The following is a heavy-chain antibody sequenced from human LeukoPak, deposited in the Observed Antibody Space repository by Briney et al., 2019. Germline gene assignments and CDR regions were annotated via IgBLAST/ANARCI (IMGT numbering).Heavy chain of an antibody. CDR1: GFTFSISA. CDR2: ISDSGGST. CDR3: AKDPTHFRVWDDYDNTRLNY. D-gene: IGHD3-22*01. J-gene: IGHJ4*02. V-gene: IGHV3-23*01. Sequence: GGSLRLSCAASGFTFSISAMSWVRQAPGKGLEWVSGISDSGGSTFYADSVRGRFTISRDNSKNTVYLQMNSLRAEDTAVYYCAKDPTHFRVWDDYDNTRLNYWGQGTLVTVSS.